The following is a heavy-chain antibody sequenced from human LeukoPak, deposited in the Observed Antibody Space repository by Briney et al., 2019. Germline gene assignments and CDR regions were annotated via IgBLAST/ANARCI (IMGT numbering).Heavy chain of an antibody. CDR2: MKSNSGDT. CDR3: ARGESSSSWYPLDY. D-gene: IGHD6-13*01. Sequence: GASVKVSCKTSGYTFIGYDINWVRQAPGQGLEWMGWMKSNSGDTHFAQKFQGRLTMTRNTSISTAFMELSSLRSEDTAVYYCARGESSSSWYPLDYWGQGSLVTVSS. CDR1: GYTFIGYD. J-gene: IGHJ4*02. V-gene: IGHV1-8*01.